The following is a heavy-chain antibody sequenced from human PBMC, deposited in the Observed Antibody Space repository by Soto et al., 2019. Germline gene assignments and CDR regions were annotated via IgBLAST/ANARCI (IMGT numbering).Heavy chain of an antibody. CDR2: IYWDDDK. D-gene: IGHD4-17*01. Sequence: QITLKESGPTLVKPTQTLTLTCTFSGFSLNTSGVGVGWIRQPPGKALEWLALIYWDDDKRYSPSLKSRLTITNKTSTNQLVVTMTNMEPADTITYYCADKRYGDYAIDYWGQGTLVTVSS. J-gene: IGHJ4*02. CDR3: ADKRYGDYAIDY. V-gene: IGHV2-5*02. CDR1: GFSLNTSGVG.